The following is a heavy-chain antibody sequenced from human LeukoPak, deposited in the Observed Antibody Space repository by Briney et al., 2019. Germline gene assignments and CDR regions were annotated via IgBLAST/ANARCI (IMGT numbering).Heavy chain of an antibody. D-gene: IGHD3-10*01. CDR3: ARGSVYYYGSGSYYYYYMDV. J-gene: IGHJ6*03. V-gene: IGHV4-61*02. CDR1: GGSISSGSYY. CDR2: IYTSGST. Sequence: SETLSLTCTVSGGSISSGSYYWSWIRQPAGKGLEWIGRIYTSGSTNYNPSLKSRVTISVDTSKNQFSLKLSSVTAADTAVYYCARGSVYYYGSGSYYYYYMDVWGKGTTVTISS.